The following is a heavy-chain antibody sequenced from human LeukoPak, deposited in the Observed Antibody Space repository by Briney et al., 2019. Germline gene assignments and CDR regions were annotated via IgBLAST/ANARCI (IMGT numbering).Heavy chain of an antibody. CDR1: GFTFSSYA. CDR3: ARGATYYDFWSGEFDY. Sequence: GGSLRLSCAASGFTFSSYAMSWVRQAPGKGLEWVSAISGSGGSTYYADSVKGRFTISRDNSKNTLYLQMNSLRAEDTAVYYCARGATYYDFWSGEFDYWGQGTLVTVSS. D-gene: IGHD3-3*01. J-gene: IGHJ4*02. V-gene: IGHV3-23*01. CDR2: ISGSGGST.